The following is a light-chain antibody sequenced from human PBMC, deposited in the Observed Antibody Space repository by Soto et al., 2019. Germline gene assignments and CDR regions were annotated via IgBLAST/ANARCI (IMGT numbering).Light chain of an antibody. CDR3: SSFTTNNTWL. Sequence: QSALTQPASVSGSPGQSITISCTGTSSDVGGYNFVSWYQQHPGKAPKVMIFDVNNRPSGVSNRISGSKSGNTASLTISGLQAEDEAEYHCSSFTTNNTWLFGEGTKLTVL. CDR1: SSDVGGYNF. V-gene: IGLV2-14*03. J-gene: IGLJ3*02. CDR2: DVN.